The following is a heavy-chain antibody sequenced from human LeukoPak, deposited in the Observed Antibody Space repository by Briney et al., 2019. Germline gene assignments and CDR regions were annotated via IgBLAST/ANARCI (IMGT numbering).Heavy chain of an antibody. Sequence: GGSLRLSCAASGFTFSSYSMNWVLQAPGKGLEWVSSISSSSSYIYYADSVKGRFTISRDNAKNSLYLQMNSLRAEDTAVYYCARDRVVRGVIIRFDYWGQGTLVTVSS. D-gene: IGHD3-10*01. CDR3: ARDRVVRGVIIRFDY. CDR1: GFTFSSYS. V-gene: IGHV3-21*01. J-gene: IGHJ4*02. CDR2: ISSSSSYI.